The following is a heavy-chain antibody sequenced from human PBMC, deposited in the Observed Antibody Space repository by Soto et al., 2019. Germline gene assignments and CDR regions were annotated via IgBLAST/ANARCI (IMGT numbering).Heavy chain of an antibody. CDR1: GFIFSTYA. V-gene: IGHV3-64D*06. D-gene: IGHD3-22*01. Sequence: QAGGSLRLSCSASGFIFSTYAMHWVRQAPGKGLEHVSSNNKNGDISYYAASVKGRFTISRDNSKNTLYLQMSNLRPEDTAVYYCVKGSSSDYYLGYYGLDVWGQGTTVTVSS. J-gene: IGHJ6*02. CDR2: NNKNGDIS. CDR3: VKGSSSDYYLGYYGLDV.